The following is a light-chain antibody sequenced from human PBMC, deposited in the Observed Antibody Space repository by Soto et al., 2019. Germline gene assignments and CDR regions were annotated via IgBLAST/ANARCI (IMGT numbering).Light chain of an antibody. CDR1: STDVGGYNY. CDR2: EVT. CDR3: ISYAGSSNLCV. J-gene: IGLJ1*01. V-gene: IGLV2-8*01. Sequence: QSVLNQPPSAIRCPGQSVTISRTGTSTDVGGYNYVSWYQQHPGKAPKVMIYEVTKRPSGVPDRFSGSKSGNTASLTVSGLQADDYSDYYCISYAGSSNLCVFVTGSKVKVL.